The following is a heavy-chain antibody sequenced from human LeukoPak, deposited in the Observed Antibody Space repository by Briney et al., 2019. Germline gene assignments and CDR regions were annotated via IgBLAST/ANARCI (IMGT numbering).Heavy chain of an antibody. CDR2: IIPIFGTA. CDR3: ARSDYCSSTSCYMHY. V-gene: IGHV1-69*05. Sequence: SVKVSCKASGGTFSSYAISWVRQAPGQGLEWMGGIIPIFGTANYAQKFQGRVTITTDESTSTAYMELSSLRSEDTAVYYCARSDYCSSTSCYMHYWGQGTLVTVSS. D-gene: IGHD2-2*02. CDR1: GGTFSSYA. J-gene: IGHJ4*02.